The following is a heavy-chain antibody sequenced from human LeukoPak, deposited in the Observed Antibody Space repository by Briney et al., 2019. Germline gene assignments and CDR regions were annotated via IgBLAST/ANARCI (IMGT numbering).Heavy chain of an antibody. J-gene: IGHJ4*02. CDR2: IIPIFGTA. V-gene: IGHV1-69*13. Sequence: ASVKVSCKASGGTFSSYAISWVRQAPGQRLEWMGGIIPIFGTANYAQKFQGRVTITADESTSTAYMELSSLRSEDTAVYYCARDLRYCSSTSCYYYFDYWGQGTLVTVSS. CDR1: GGTFSSYA. CDR3: ARDLRYCSSTSCYYYFDY. D-gene: IGHD2-2*01.